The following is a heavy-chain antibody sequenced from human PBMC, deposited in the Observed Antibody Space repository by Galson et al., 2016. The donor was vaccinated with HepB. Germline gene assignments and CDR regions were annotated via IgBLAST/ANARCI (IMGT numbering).Heavy chain of an antibody. J-gene: IGHJ6*02. Sequence: SLRLSCAAPGFTLKIYGMHWVRQAPGKGLEWVAAISYAGTYTYYGDPVKGRFTHSRDNSKNTLYLQMNSLRPEDTATYYCAKDLERYGGNSAPYYYYGMDVWGQGTTVTVSS. V-gene: IGHV3-30*18. CDR1: GFTLKIYG. CDR3: AKDLERYGGNSAPYYYYGMDV. D-gene: IGHD4-23*01. CDR2: ISYAGTYT.